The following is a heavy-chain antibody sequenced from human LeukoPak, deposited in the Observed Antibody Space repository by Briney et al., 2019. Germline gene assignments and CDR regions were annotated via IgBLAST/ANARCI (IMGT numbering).Heavy chain of an antibody. CDR2: INDSGST. J-gene: IGHJ4*02. Sequence: SETLSLTCAVHGGSFSGYYWTWIRQPPGKGLEWIGEINDSGSTNYNPSLKSRVTILVDTSKKHFSLKLSSVTAADTAVYYCARRSGYTYGGFDYWGQGTLVTVSS. D-gene: IGHD5-18*01. CDR3: ARRSGYTYGGFDY. CDR1: GGSFSGYY. V-gene: IGHV4-34*01.